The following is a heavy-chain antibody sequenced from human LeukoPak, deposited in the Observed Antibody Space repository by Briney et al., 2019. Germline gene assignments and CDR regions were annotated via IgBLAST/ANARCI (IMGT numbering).Heavy chain of an antibody. J-gene: IGHJ2*01. D-gene: IGHD1-7*01. CDR1: GFTFTTSA. CDR3: AAGPYKWNYVGYFDL. Sequence: ASVKVSCKASGFTFTTSAVQWVRQARGQRPEWIGWIVVDSDNRSYAQAFRERVTITRDMSTSTAYMELSSLRFEDTAVYYCAAGPYKWNYVGYFDLWGRGTLVTVSS. V-gene: IGHV1-58*01. CDR2: IVVDSDNR.